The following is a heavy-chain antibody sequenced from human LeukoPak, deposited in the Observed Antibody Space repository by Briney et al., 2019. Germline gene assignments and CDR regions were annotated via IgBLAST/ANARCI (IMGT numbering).Heavy chain of an antibody. CDR1: DFTVSSNF. CDR2: ISYDGSNK. D-gene: IGHD1-26*01. CDR3: ARVGRKGAPPGYYGMDV. J-gene: IGHJ6*02. Sequence: GGSLRLSCAASDFTVSSNFMNWVRQAPGKGLEWVAVISYDGSNKYYADSVKGRFTISRDNSKNTLYLQMNSLRAEDTAVYYCARVGRKGAPPGYYGMDVWGQGTTVTVSS. V-gene: IGHV3-30-3*01.